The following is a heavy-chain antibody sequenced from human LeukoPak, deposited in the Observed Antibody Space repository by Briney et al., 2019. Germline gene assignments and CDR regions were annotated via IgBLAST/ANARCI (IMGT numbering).Heavy chain of an antibody. V-gene: IGHV1-24*01. CDR2: FDPEDGET. J-gene: IGHJ4*02. D-gene: IGHD3-10*01. CDR1: GYTLTELS. CDR3: ANLADYGSGSYSFDY. Sequence: ASVKVSCKVSGYTLTELSMHWVRQAPGKGFEWMGGFDPEDGETIYAQKFQGRVTMTEDTSTDTAYMELSSLRSEDTAVYYCANLADYGSGSYSFDYWGQGTLVTVSS.